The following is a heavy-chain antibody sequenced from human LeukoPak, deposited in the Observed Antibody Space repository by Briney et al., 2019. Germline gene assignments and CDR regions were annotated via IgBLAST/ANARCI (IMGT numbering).Heavy chain of an antibody. D-gene: IGHD3-10*01. V-gene: IGHV3-13*01. CDR2: IGTLSDT. CDR1: GFTFSIYD. CDR3: ARDRLTMVRGVILWFDP. J-gene: IGHJ5*02. Sequence: GGSLRLSCAASGFTFSIYDMHWVRQATGEGLEWVSAIGTLSDTFYPDSVKGRFTISRDNVKNSLYLQMTSLRAGDTAVYYCARDRLTMVRGVILWFDPWGQGTLVTVSS.